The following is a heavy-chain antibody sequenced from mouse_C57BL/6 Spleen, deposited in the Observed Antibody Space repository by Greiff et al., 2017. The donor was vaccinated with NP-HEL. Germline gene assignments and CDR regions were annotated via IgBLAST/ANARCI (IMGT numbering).Heavy chain of an antibody. J-gene: IGHJ2*01. D-gene: IGHD4-1*01. Sequence: QVQLQQSGAELVKPGASVKLSCKASGYTFTSYWMQWVKQRPGQGLEWIGEIDPSDSYTNYNQKFKGKATLTVDTSSSTAYMQLSSLTSEDSAVYYCARWDLYYFDYWGQGTTLTVSS. CDR1: GYTFTSYW. CDR2: IDPSDSYT. CDR3: ARWDLYYFDY. V-gene: IGHV1-50*01.